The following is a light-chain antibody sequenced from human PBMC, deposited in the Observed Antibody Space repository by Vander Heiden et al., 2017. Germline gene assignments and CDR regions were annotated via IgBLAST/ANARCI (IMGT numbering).Light chain of an antibody. CDR2: LYSDGSH. CDR3: QTWGTGNVV. CDR1: A. Sequence: QLVLPQSPSASASLRASVKLTYAIAWHQQQPEKGPRYLMKLYSDGSHDKGDGIPDRFSGSSSGAERYLTISSLQSEDEADYYCQTWGTGNVVFGGGTKLTVL. J-gene: IGLJ2*01. V-gene: IGLV4-69*01.